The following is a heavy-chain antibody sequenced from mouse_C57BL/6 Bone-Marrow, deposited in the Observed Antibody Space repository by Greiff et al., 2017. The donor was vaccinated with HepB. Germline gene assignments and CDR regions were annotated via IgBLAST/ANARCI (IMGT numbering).Heavy chain of an antibody. Sequence: QVQLQQSGAELARPGASVKLSCKASGYTFTSYGISWVKQRTGQGLEWIGEIYPRSGNTYSNEKFKGKATLTADKSSSTAYMELRSLTSEDSAVYFCQDSSDPYYAMDYWGQGTSVTVSS. V-gene: IGHV1-81*01. D-gene: IGHD3-2*02. CDR1: GYTFTSYG. CDR2: IYPRSGNT. CDR3: QDSSDPYYAMDY. J-gene: IGHJ4*01.